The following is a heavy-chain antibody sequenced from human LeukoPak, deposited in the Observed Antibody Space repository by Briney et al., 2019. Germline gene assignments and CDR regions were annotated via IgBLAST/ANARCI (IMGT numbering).Heavy chain of an antibody. Sequence: GGSLRLSCAASGLTFSNYAMSWVRQAPGEGLEWVSSISGSGGSTHYADSVKGRFTISRDNSKSTMYLQVNSLRAEDTAVYYCAKGSTYFYGSGTSDDAFDIWGQGTMVTVSS. D-gene: IGHD3-10*01. V-gene: IGHV3-23*01. CDR1: GLTFSNYA. J-gene: IGHJ3*02. CDR2: ISGSGGST. CDR3: AKGSTYFYGSGTSDDAFDI.